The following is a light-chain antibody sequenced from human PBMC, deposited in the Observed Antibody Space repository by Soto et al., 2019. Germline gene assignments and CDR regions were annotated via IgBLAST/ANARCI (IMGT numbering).Light chain of an antibody. CDR3: QQRSNWPST. CDR2: GAS. CDR1: QSVSSTF. J-gene: IGKJ4*01. V-gene: IGKV3D-20*02. Sequence: ELALTQSAGTLSLSPGERATLSCRASQSVSSTFLAWYQQKPGQAPRLLIYGASIRATGIPDRFSGSGSGTDFTLTITRLEPEDFAVYYCQQRSNWPSTFGGGTKVDIK.